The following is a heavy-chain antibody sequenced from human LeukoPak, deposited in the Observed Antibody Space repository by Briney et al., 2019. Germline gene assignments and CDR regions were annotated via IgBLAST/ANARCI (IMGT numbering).Heavy chain of an antibody. D-gene: IGHD3-22*01. J-gene: IGHJ4*02. CDR2: INPYNGNT. CDR3: ARVLSGYYPYYFDY. V-gene: IGHV1-18*01. Sequence: ASVKVSCKASGYTFTSYGISWVRQAPGQGLEWMGWINPYNGNTNYAQKLQGRVTMTTDTSTSTAYMDLRSLRSDDTAVYYCARVLSGYYPYYFDYWGQGTLVTVSS. CDR1: GYTFTSYG.